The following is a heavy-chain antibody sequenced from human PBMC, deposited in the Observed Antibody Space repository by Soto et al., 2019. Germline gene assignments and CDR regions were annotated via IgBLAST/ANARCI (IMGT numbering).Heavy chain of an antibody. J-gene: IGHJ6*02. D-gene: IGHD2-2*02. CDR2: INPNSGGT. Sequence: ASVKVSCKASGYTFTGYYMHWVRQAPGQGLEWMGWINPNSGGTNYAQKFQGWVTMTRDTSISTAYMELSRLRSDDTAVYYCARCGVVVVPAAIDYYYGMDFWGQGTTVTVSS. V-gene: IGHV1-2*04. CDR1: GYTFTGYY. CDR3: ARCGVVVVPAAIDYYYGMDF.